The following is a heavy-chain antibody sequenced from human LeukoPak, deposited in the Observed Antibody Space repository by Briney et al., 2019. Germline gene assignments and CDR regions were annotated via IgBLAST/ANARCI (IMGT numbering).Heavy chain of an antibody. CDR2: INPDSGWT. CDR1: GYRFTGYY. J-gene: IGHJ4*02. CDR3: ARDAISRGIIDY. Sequence: GASVKVSCKASGYRFTGYYVHWVRQAPGQGLEWMGWINPDSGWTNFAQRFQGRATLTRDTSISTAYMELSRLTSDDTAVYYCARDAISRGIIDYWGQGTLVTVSS. V-gene: IGHV1-2*02. D-gene: IGHD3-10*01.